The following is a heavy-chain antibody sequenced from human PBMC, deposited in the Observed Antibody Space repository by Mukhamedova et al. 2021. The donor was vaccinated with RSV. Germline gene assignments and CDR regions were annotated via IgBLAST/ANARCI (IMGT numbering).Heavy chain of an antibody. V-gene: IGHV1-3*01. CDR3: ATEVKISDYGSYAFDF. Sequence: GNTKYSQKFQGRVTITRDTSASTAYMELSSLRSEDTAMYYCATEVKISDYGSYAFDFWGQGTLVTVSS. CDR2: GNT. J-gene: IGHJ4*02. D-gene: IGHD1-26*01.